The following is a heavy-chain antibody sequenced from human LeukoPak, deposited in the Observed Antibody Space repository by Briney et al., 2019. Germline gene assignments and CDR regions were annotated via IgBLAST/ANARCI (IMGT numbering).Heavy chain of an antibody. CDR3: ARDITMVRGVIRLPQRAFDI. J-gene: IGHJ3*02. D-gene: IGHD3-10*01. V-gene: IGHV3-9*01. Sequence: GRSLRLSCAASGFTFDDYAMHWVRQAPGKGLEWVSGISWNSGSIGYADSVKGRFTISRDNAKNSLYLQMNSLRAEDTALYYCARDITMVRGVIRLPQRAFDIWGQGTMVTVSS. CDR2: ISWNSGSI. CDR1: GFTFDDYA.